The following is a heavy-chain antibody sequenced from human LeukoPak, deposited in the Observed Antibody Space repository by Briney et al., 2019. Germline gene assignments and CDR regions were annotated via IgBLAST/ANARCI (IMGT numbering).Heavy chain of an antibody. CDR1: GFTFSSYS. J-gene: IGHJ4*02. CDR2: ISSSSYI. D-gene: IGHD1-26*01. CDR3: ARVGEGATDY. V-gene: IGHV3-21*01. Sequence: GGSLRLSCAASGFTFSSYSMNWVRQAPGKGLEWVSSISSSSYIYYADSVKGRFTISRDNAKNSLYLQMNSLRAEDTAEYYCARVGEGATDYWGQGTLVTVSS.